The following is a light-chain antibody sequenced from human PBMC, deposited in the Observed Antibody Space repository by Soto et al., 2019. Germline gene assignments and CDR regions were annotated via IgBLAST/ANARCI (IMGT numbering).Light chain of an antibody. Sequence: QSALTQPASVSGSPGQSITISCTGTSSDVGSYNLVSWYQQHPGKAPKLMIYGDSKRPSGVSNRFSGSKSGNTASLTISGLQADDEADYYCCSYAGSSTFGVVFGGGTKLTVL. CDR1: SSDVGSYNL. J-gene: IGLJ2*01. CDR2: GDS. V-gene: IGLV2-23*02. CDR3: CSYAGSSTFGVV.